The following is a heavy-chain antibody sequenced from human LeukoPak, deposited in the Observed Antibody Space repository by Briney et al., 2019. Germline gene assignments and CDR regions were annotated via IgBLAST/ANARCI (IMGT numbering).Heavy chain of an antibody. CDR1: GYIFTDYW. CDR3: ARQSRDGSKTRGYYFDH. D-gene: IGHD3-10*01. Sequence: GESLKISCQVSGYIFTDYWIGWVRQMPGKGLESMGIIYPADSDTAYGPFFQGQVTISADKSISTVYLQWSSLKASDTAMYYCARQSRDGSKTRGYYFDHWGQGTPVTVSS. CDR2: IYPADSDT. V-gene: IGHV5-51*01. J-gene: IGHJ4*02.